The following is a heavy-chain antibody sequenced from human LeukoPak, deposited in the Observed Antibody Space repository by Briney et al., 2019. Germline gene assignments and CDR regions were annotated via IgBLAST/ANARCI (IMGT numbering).Heavy chain of an antibody. CDR2: ISYSGST. J-gene: IGHJ4*02. CDR3: ARGYGDNTPVGY. D-gene: IGHD4-23*01. CDR1: GGSISPYY. Sequence: SETLSLTCTVSGGSISPYYWSWIRQPPGKGLEWIGYISYSGSTDYNPSLKSRVTISVDTSKNQFSLKLTSVTAADTAVYYSARGYGDNTPVGYWGQGTLVTVSS. V-gene: IGHV4-59*01.